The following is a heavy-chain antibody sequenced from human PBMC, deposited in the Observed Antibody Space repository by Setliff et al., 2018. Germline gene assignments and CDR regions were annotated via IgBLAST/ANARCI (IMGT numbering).Heavy chain of an antibody. D-gene: IGHD1-26*01. CDR2: IKQDGSEK. J-gene: IGHJ4*02. Sequence: LRLSCAASGFTFSRYWMSWVRQAPGKGLEWVANIKQDGSEKYYVDSVKGRFTISRDNAKNSLYLQMNSLRAEDTAVYYCARALGATITHFDYWGQGTLVTVSS. CDR3: ARALGATITHFDY. V-gene: IGHV3-7*03. CDR1: GFTFSRYW.